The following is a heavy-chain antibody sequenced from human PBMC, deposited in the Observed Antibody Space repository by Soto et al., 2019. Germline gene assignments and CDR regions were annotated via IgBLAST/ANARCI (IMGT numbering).Heavy chain of an antibody. J-gene: IGHJ6*02. D-gene: IGHD6-6*01. Sequence: GGSLRLSCAASGFTSSSYGMHWVRQVPGEGLEWVAVISYDGSNKYYADSVKGRFTISRDNSKNTLFLQMNSLRGEDTAVYYCAKESYSSSSYYYGMDVWGQGTTVTVS. V-gene: IGHV3-30*18. CDR2: ISYDGSNK. CDR1: GFTSSSYG. CDR3: AKESYSSSSYYYGMDV.